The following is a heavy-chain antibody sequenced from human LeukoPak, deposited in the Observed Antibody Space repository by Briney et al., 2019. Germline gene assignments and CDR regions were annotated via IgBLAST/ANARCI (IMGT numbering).Heavy chain of an antibody. Sequence: PGGSLRLSCAASGFTLSNHWMGWIRQVPGKGLEWVANIRQDGGETYYVDSVKGRFTISRDNAKNSLYLQMNSLRVEETAMYYCARWRQSSTWYWLDPWGQGTLVTVSP. CDR3: ARWRQSSTWYWLDP. CDR1: GFTLSNHW. J-gene: IGHJ5*02. D-gene: IGHD6-13*01. CDR2: IRQDGGET. V-gene: IGHV3-7*01.